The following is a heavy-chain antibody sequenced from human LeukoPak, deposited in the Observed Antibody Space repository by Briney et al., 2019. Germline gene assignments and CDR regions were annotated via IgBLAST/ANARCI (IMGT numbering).Heavy chain of an antibody. J-gene: IGHJ4*02. CDR3: ARDSFWSGSDY. CDR2: IYYSGST. V-gene: IGHV4-39*07. D-gene: IGHD3-3*01. Sequence: SETLSLTCTVSVGSISISSYYWGWIRSPPGKGLEWIGSIYYSGSTYYNPSLKSRVTISVDTSKNQFSLKLSSVTAADTAVYYCARDSFWSGSDYWGQGTLVTVSS. CDR1: VGSISISSYY.